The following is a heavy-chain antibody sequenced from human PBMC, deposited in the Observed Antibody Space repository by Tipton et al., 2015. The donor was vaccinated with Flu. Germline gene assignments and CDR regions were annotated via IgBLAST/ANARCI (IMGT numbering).Heavy chain of an antibody. CDR3: ARCTSVHYYGMDV. Sequence: TLSLTCTVSGDSISSGTHYWSWIRQPPGKGLEWIGHIYHSGSPHYNASLKSRVTISVDRSKNHYSLNLTSVTAADTAVYYCARCTSVHYYGMDVWGQGTTVSVSS. D-gene: IGHD2-8*01. CDR1: GDSISSGTHY. J-gene: IGHJ6*02. CDR2: IYHSGSP. V-gene: IGHV4-30-2*01.